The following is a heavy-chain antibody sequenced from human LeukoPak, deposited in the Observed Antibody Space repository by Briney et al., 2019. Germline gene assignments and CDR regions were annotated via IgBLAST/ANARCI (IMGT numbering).Heavy chain of an antibody. Sequence: ASVTVSCKASGYTFTSYGISWVRQAPGQGLEWMGWISAYNGNTNYAQKLQGRVTMTTDTSTSTAYMELRSLRSDDTAVYYCARDLGGYSGYELLDYWGQGTLVTVSS. D-gene: IGHD5-12*01. CDR2: ISAYNGNT. J-gene: IGHJ4*02. V-gene: IGHV1-18*01. CDR3: ARDLGGYSGYELLDY. CDR1: GYTFTSYG.